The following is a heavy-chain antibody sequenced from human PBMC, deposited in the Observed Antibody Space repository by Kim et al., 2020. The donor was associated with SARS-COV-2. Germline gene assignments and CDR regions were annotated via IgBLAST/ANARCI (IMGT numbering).Heavy chain of an antibody. CDR3: ARHWLIGSHYCSGGSCPQEFDP. J-gene: IGHJ5*02. CDR1: GGSISSSSYY. Sequence: SETLSLTCTVSGGSISSSSYYWGWIRQPPGKGLEWIGSIYYSGSTYYNPSLKSRVTISVDTSKNQFSLKLSSVTAADTAVYYCARHWLIGSHYCSGGSCPQEFDPWGQGTLVTVSS. CDR2: IYYSGST. V-gene: IGHV4-39*01. D-gene: IGHD2-15*01.